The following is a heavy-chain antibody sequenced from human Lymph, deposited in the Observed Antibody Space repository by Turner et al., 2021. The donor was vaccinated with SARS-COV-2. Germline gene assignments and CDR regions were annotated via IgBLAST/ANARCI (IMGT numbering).Heavy chain of an antibody. CDR2: IYSGGSS. J-gene: IGHJ6*02. V-gene: IGHV3-53*04. CDR1: GITVSRNY. CDR3: ARDLDTAGGMDV. D-gene: IGHD5-18*01. Sequence: EVQLVESGGGLVQPGGSLRLSCAASGITVSRNYMRWVRQAPGKGLEWVSVIYSGGSSYYADSVKGRFTISRHNSKNTLYLQINSLSAEDTAVYYCARDLDTAGGMDVWGQGTTVTVSS.